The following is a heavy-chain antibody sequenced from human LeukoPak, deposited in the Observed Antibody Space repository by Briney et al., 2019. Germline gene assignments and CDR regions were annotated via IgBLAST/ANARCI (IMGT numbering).Heavy chain of an antibody. Sequence: KPGGSLRLSCAASGVTFSNYAMNWVCQAPGEGLAWVSSISGSSTDIYYADSVKGRFTISRDNAKNSLYLQINSLGAEDTAIYYCARRGYYDSSGYDYWGQGTLVTVSS. V-gene: IGHV3-21*01. CDR1: GVTFSNYA. J-gene: IGHJ4*02. CDR2: ISGSSTDI. CDR3: ARRGYYDSSGYDY. D-gene: IGHD3-22*01.